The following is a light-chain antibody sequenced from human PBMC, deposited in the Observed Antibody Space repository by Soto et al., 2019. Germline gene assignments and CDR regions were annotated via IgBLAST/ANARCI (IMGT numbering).Light chain of an antibody. V-gene: IGKV3-15*01. CDR1: QSVDSK. CDR2: GAS. J-gene: IGKJ1*01. Sequence: EIVMTQSPATLSVSPGERATLSCRASQSVDSKLAWYQQKPGQGPRLLIYGASSRATGIPARFSGSGSGTEFTLTISSLQSEDFAVYYCQHYSTWLWTFGQGTQVEIK. CDR3: QHYSTWLWT.